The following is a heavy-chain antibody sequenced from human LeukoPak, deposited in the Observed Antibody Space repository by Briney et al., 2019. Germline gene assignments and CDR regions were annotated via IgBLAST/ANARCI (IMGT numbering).Heavy chain of an antibody. J-gene: IGHJ6*03. V-gene: IGHV1-8*01. CDR2: MNPNSGNT. CDR1: GYTFTSYD. Sequence: ASVKVSCKASGYTFTSYDINWVRQATGQGLEWMGWMNPNSGNTGYAQKFQGRVTMTRNTSISTAYMELSSLRSEDTAVYYCARGRAGDYDSYYYYMDVWGKGTTVTISS. CDR3: ARGRAGDYDSYYYYMDV. D-gene: IGHD4-17*01.